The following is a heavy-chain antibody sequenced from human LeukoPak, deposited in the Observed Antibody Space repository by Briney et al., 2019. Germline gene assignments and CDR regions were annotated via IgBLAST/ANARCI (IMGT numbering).Heavy chain of an antibody. CDR3: AKVGGYYYYMDV. J-gene: IGHJ6*03. CDR2: ISGSGGST. Sequence: GGSLRLSCAASGFTFSSYSMNWVRQAPGKGLEWVSAISGSGGSTYYADSVKGRFTISRDNSKNTLYLQMNSLRAEDTAVYYCAKVGGYYYYMDVWGKGTTVTVSS. D-gene: IGHD3-16*01. CDR1: GFTFSSYS. V-gene: IGHV3-23*01.